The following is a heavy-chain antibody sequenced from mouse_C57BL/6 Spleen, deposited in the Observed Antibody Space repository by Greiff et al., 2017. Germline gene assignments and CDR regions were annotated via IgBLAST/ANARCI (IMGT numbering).Heavy chain of an antibody. CDR1: GYSITSGYY. V-gene: IGHV3-6*01. D-gene: IGHD4-1*01. Sequence: EVQLQQSGPGLVKPSQSLSLTCSVTGYSITSGYYWNWIRQFPGNKLEWMGYISYDGSNNYNPSLKNRIPITRDTSKNQFFLKLNSVTTEDTATYYCARDDWDDWYFDVWGTGTTVTVSA. CDR3: ARDDWDDWYFDV. J-gene: IGHJ1*03. CDR2: ISYDGSN.